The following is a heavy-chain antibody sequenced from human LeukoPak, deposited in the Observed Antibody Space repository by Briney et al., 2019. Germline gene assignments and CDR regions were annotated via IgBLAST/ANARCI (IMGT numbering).Heavy chain of an antibody. CDR2: IYYSGST. D-gene: IGHD3-3*01. CDR3: ARARARGITIFGVVIQPRNWFDP. CDR1: GGSISSSSYY. V-gene: IGHV4-39*07. J-gene: IGHJ5*02. Sequence: SETLSLTRTVSGGSISSSSYYWGWIRQPPGKGLEWIGSIYYSGSTYYNPSLKSRVTISVDTSKNQFSLKLSSVTAADTAVYYCARARARGITIFGVVIQPRNWFDPWGQGTLVTVSS.